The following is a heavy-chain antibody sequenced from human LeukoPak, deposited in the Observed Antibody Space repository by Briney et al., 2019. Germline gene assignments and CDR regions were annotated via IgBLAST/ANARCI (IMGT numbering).Heavy chain of an antibody. CDR3: ATGIAVAPFDY. CDR1: GFTFSNYG. V-gene: IGHV3-30*03. J-gene: IGHJ4*02. Sequence: GGSLRLSCAASGFTFSNYGMHWVRQAPGKGLEWVAVISYDGSNKYYADSVKGRFTISRDNSKNTLYLQMNSLRAEDTAVYYCATGIAVAPFDYWGQGTLVTVSS. CDR2: ISYDGSNK. D-gene: IGHD6-19*01.